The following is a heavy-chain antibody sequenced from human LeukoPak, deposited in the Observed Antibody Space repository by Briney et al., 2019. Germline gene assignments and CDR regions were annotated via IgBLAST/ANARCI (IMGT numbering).Heavy chain of an antibody. J-gene: IGHJ4*02. Sequence: GGSLRLSCAASGFTFSSYAMSWVRQAPGKGLEWVSAISGSGGSTYYADSVKGRFTISRDNSKNTLYLQMNSLRAEDTAVYYCAKSLSRAYYYDSSGYYLDYWGQGTLVTVSS. V-gene: IGHV3-23*01. D-gene: IGHD3-22*01. CDR3: AKSLSRAYYYDSSGYYLDY. CDR2: ISGSGGST. CDR1: GFTFSSYA.